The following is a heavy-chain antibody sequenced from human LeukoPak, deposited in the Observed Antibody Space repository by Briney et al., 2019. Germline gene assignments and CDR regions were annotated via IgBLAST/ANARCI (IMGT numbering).Heavy chain of an antibody. CDR3: ARTSPETYSGSSPFDY. CDR2: IDWEDDK. D-gene: IGHD1-26*01. CDR1: GFSLSTGGMR. J-gene: IGHJ4*02. V-gene: IGHV2-70*04. Sequence: SGPALVKPTQTLTLTCTFSGFSLSTGGMRVNWIRQPPGKALEWLAGIDWEDDKFYSTSLKTRLTISKDTSKNQVVLTMTNMDPVDTATYYCARTSPETYSGSSPFDYWGQGTLVTVSS.